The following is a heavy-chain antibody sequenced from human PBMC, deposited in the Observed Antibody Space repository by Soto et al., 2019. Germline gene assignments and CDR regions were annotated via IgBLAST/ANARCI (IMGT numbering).Heavy chain of an antibody. D-gene: IGHD2-2*01. CDR3: ARERTYQLSGDDTLDI. Sequence: XTLSLACTVAGGSLSNYTVDWVRHSAGRGLEWIGRVYSNGKAYYNPSLKSRVTRSLDRPNNQVSLRLSSVNAAETAKYYCARERTYQLSGDDTLDIWGLGTMGTVSS. CDR2: VYSNGKA. V-gene: IGHV4-4*07. J-gene: IGHJ3*02. CDR1: GGSLSNYT.